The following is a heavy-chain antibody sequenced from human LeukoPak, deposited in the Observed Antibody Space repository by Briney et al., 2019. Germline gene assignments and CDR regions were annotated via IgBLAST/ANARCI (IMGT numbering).Heavy chain of an antibody. Sequence: SETLSLTCTVSGGSISSYYWSWIRRPPGKGLEWIGYIYYSGSTNYNPSLKSRVTISVDTSKNQFSLKLSSVTAADTAVYYCARVPPYYDILTGYSPYGMDVWGKGTTVTVSS. CDR3: ARVPPYYDILTGYSPYGMDV. CDR2: IYYSGST. V-gene: IGHV4-59*01. CDR1: GGSISSYY. J-gene: IGHJ6*04. D-gene: IGHD3-9*01.